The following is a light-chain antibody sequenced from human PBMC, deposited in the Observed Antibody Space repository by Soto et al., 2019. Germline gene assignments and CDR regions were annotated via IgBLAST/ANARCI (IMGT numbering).Light chain of an antibody. CDR3: SSYTSSSTYV. V-gene: IGLV2-14*03. J-gene: IGLJ1*01. CDR2: DVN. CDR1: SSDVGDSTY. Sequence: QSALTQPASVSGSPGQSITVSCTGISSDVGDSTYVSWYQQHPGKAPRLIISDVNNRPSGVSPRFSGSKSGNTASLTISGLQAEDEADYYCSSYTSSSTYVFGTGTKLTVL.